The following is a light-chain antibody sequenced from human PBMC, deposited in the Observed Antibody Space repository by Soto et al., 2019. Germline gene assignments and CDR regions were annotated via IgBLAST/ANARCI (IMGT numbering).Light chain of an antibody. J-gene: IGLJ1*01. V-gene: IGLV2-23*03. CDR1: SSDVGSYNL. Sequence: QSALTQPASVSGSPGQSITISCTGTSSDVGSYNLVSWYQQHPGKAPKLMIYEGSKRPSGVSNRFSGSKFGNTASLTISGVQAEVDADYYCCSYAVSSPFVFGTGTKVTDL. CDR3: CSYAVSSPFV. CDR2: EGS.